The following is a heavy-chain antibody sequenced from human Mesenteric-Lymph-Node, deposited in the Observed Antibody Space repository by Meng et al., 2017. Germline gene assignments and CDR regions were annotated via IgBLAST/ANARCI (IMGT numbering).Heavy chain of an antibody. J-gene: IGHJ3*02. CDR3: ARGGSSSTANDVFDI. CDR1: GFTFSSYD. V-gene: IGHV3-48*03. CDR2: ISSSGSLI. D-gene: IGHD6-13*01. Sequence: GGSLRLSCAASGFTFSSYDMNWARQVPGKGLEWVSYISSSGSLIYYADSVEGRFTISRDNSKNTLSLQMNSLRVEDTAVYYCARGGSSSTANDVFDIWGQGTMVTVSS.